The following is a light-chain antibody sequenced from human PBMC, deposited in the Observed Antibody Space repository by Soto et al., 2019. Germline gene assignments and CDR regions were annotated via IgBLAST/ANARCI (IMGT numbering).Light chain of an antibody. V-gene: IGKV3-11*01. CDR1: QSFRGL. Sequence: EVVLTQSPVTLSLSPGERATLSCRASQSFRGLLAWYQQKPGQAPRLLIYDAYNRATGIPPRFSGSGSGTDFTLTISSLEPEDSAVYFCQQYIDWPLTFGGGTKVEIK. CDR3: QQYIDWPLT. J-gene: IGKJ4*01. CDR2: DAY.